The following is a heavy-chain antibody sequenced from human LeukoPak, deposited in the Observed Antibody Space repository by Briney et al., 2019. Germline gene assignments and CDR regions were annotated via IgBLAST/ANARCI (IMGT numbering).Heavy chain of an antibody. V-gene: IGHV3-74*01. CDR3: AKGGRALNDYYMDV. J-gene: IGHJ6*03. CDR2: INSDGSST. Sequence: GGSLRLSCAASGFTFSSYWMHWVRQAPGKGLVWVSRINSDGSSTSYADSVKGRFTISRDNSKNTLYLQMNSLRAEDTAVYYCAKGGRALNDYYMDVWGKGTTVTISS. D-gene: IGHD3/OR15-3a*01. CDR1: GFTFSSYW.